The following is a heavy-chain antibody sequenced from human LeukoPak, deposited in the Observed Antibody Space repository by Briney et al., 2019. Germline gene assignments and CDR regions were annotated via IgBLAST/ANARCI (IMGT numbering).Heavy chain of an antibody. J-gene: IGHJ5*02. D-gene: IGHD2-15*01. V-gene: IGHV1-46*01. Sequence: EASVKVSCKASGYTFTSYFMHWVRQAPGQGLEWLGIINPSGGSTSYAQKFQGRVTMTRDTSTSTVYMELSSLRSEDTAVYYCARGLEVVAATGNWFDPWGQGTLVTASS. CDR2: INPSGGST. CDR3: ARGLEVVAATGNWFDP. CDR1: GYTFTSYF.